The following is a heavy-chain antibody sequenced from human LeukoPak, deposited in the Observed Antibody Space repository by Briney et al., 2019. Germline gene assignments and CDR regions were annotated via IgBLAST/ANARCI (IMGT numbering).Heavy chain of an antibody. J-gene: IGHJ4*02. D-gene: IGHD3-16*02. CDR3: ATEFVNVWGSYRYLGY. Sequence: ASVKVSCKASGYTFTGYYMHWVRQAPGQGLEWMGWINPNSGGTNYAQKFQGRVTMTRDTSISTAYMELSRLRSDDTAVYYCATEFVNVWGSYRYLGYWGQGTLVTVSS. CDR2: INPNSGGT. CDR1: GYTFTGYY. V-gene: IGHV1-2*02.